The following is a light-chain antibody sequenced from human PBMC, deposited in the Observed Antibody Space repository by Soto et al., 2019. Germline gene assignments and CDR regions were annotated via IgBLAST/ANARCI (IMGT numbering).Light chain of an antibody. V-gene: IGKV1-39*01. CDR1: QRITDY. J-gene: IGKJ2*01. CDR3: QQSYSTPYT. Sequence: DIQMTQSPSSLSASVGDRVTITCRTSQRITDYLNWYQHKPGNAPKLLIFAASSLQSDFPSRFSGSGSGTDFTLTIIDLQPEDFATYYCQQSYSTPYTFGQGTKLEIK. CDR2: AAS.